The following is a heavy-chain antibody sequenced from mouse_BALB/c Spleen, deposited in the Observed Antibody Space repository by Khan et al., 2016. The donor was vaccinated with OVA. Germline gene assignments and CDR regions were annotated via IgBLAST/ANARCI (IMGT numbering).Heavy chain of an antibody. CDR2: ISSGGSYT. J-gene: IGHJ3*01. D-gene: IGHD1-1*01. V-gene: IGHV5-6*01. CDR1: GFTFSTYG. Sequence: EVELVESGGDLVKPEGSLKLSCAASGFTFSTYGMSWVRQTPDKRLEWVATISSGGSYTYYPDSVKGRFTLSRDHAQNTLYLQMSSLKSEDTARFYCARLAYYYDSEGFAYWGQGTLVNVSA. CDR3: ARLAYYYDSEGFAY.